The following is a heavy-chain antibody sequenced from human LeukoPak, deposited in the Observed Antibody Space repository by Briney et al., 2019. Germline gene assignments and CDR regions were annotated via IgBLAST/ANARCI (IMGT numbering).Heavy chain of an antibody. CDR3: ARETNKDSGWYGGDFDY. D-gene: IGHD6-19*01. CDR2: IYYSGST. J-gene: IGHJ4*02. Sequence: PSETLSLTCTVSGGSISSSSYYWGWIRQPPGKGLEWIGSIYYSGSTYYNPSLKSRVTISVDTSKNQFSLKLSSVTAADTAVYYCARETNKDSGWYGGDFDYWGQGTLVTVSS. V-gene: IGHV4-39*07. CDR1: GGSISSSSYY.